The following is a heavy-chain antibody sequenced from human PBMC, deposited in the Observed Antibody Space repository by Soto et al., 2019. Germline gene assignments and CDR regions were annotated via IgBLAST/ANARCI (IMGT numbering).Heavy chain of an antibody. CDR2: IGTAGDT. CDR3: ARGTTIAVAFDY. V-gene: IGHV3-13*01. Sequence: EVQLVESGGGLVQPGGSLRLSCAASGFTFSSYDMDWVRQATGKGLEWVSAIGTAGDTYYPGSVKGRFTISRENAKDSLYLQMNSLRAGDTAVYYCARGTTIAVAFDYWGQGTLVTVSS. J-gene: IGHJ4*02. D-gene: IGHD6-19*01. CDR1: GFTFSSYD.